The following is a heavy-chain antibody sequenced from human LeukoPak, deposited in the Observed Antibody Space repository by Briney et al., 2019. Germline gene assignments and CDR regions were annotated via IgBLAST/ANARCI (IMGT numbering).Heavy chain of an antibody. CDR1: GGSISSYY. V-gene: IGHV4-59*01. D-gene: IGHD2-8*01. CDR2: IYYSGST. J-gene: IGHJ4*02. Sequence: TSETLSLTCTVSGGSISSYYWSWIRQPPGKGLEWIGYIYYSGSTNYNPSLKSRVTISVDMSKNQFSLKLSSVTAADTAVYYCARYLHANYFDYWGQGTLVAVSS. CDR3: ARYLHANYFDY.